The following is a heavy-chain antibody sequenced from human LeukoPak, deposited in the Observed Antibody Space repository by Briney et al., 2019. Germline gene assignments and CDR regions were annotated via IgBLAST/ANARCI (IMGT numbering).Heavy chain of an antibody. CDR1: GGSISSGGYS. CDR3: ARGGYGDSGDY. D-gene: IGHD4-17*01. CDR2: IYHSGST. Sequence: KPSETLSLTCAVSGGSISSGGYSWSWIRQPPGKGLEWIGYIYHSGSTYYNPSLKSRVTISVDRSKNQFSLKLSSVTAADTAVYYCARGGYGDSGDYWGQGTLVTVSS. J-gene: IGHJ4*02. V-gene: IGHV4-30-2*01.